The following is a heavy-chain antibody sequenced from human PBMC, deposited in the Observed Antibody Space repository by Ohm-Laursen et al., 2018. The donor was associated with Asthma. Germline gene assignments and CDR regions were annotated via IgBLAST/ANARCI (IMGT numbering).Heavy chain of an antibody. D-gene: IGHD1-1*01. J-gene: IGHJ4*02. CDR2: IFHDGTA. Sequence: TLSLTCDVSGGSIISGNWWTWVRQPPGKGLEWNGEIFHDGTANYNPSLQSRVTMSVDKSRNQVSLKLSSVTAADTAVYYCARAGYGIDYWGQGTLVTVSS. CDR3: ARAGYGIDY. V-gene: IGHV4-4*02. CDR1: GGSIISGNW.